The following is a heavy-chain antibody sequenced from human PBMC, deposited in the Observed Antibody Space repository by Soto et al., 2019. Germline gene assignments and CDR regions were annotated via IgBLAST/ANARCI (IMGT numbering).Heavy chain of an antibody. Sequence: QVQLEQSGAEVKRPGSSVKVSCKTSGGNFNTYPISWVRQAPGHRLEWMGKIIPIFGTPDYAQKFQGRVTINADEATTIVYMELRSLKSDDSAVYYCARDSRLWGSTGWKRENLFDIWGQGTMVTVSS. V-gene: IGHV1-69*18. CDR2: IIPIFGTP. J-gene: IGHJ3*02. D-gene: IGHD3-16*01. CDR3: ARDSRLWGSTGWKRENLFDI. CDR1: GGNFNTYP.